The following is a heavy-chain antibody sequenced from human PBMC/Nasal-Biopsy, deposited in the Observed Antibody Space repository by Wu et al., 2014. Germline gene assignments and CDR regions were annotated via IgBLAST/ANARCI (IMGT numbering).Heavy chain of an antibody. CDR2: IYHSGTYYNGRP. CDR1: GGLISSYY. Sequence: TLSLTCVVSGGLISSYYWTWIRQSPGKGLEWIGYIYHSGTYYNGRPSYNPSLKSRVTISVDTSKNQFSLMLTSVTVADTAVYYCARGQWEQRPYFYYYMDVWGKGTAVTVSS. D-gene: IGHD1/OR15-1a*01. CDR3: ARGQWEQRPYFYYYMDV. V-gene: IGHV4-59*01. J-gene: IGHJ6*03.